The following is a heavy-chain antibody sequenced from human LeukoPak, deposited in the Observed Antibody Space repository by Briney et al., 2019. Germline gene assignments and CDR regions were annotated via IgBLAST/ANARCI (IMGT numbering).Heavy chain of an antibody. CDR3: ARLGIAAAQ. V-gene: IGHV4-59*08. CDR2: IYYSGST. Sequence: SETLSLTCTVSGGSTSSYYWSWIRQPPGKGLEWIGYIYYSGSTNYNPSLKSRVTISVDTSKNQFSLKLSSVTAADTAVYYCARLGIAAAQWGQGTLVTVSS. CDR1: GGSTSSYY. D-gene: IGHD6-13*01. J-gene: IGHJ4*02.